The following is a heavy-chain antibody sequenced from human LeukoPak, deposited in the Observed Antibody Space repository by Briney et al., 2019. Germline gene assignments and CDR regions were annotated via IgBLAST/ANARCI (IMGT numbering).Heavy chain of an antibody. V-gene: IGHV4-61*02. Sequence: DPSQTLSLTCSVSGGSISSGSYYWSWIRQPAGKGLEWIGRIYTSGSTNYNPSLKSRVTISVDTSKNQFSLKLSSVTAADTAVYYCAREFGDLRLDYWGQGTLVTVSS. D-gene: IGHD3-3*01. CDR2: IYTSGST. CDR3: AREFGDLRLDY. CDR1: GGSISSGSYY. J-gene: IGHJ4*02.